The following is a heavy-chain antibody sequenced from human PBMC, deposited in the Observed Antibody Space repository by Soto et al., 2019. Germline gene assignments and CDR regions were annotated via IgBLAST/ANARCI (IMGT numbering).Heavy chain of an antibody. Sequence: SVSLSLTCTIGRHSIPSGAFYWSWVRQHPGKGLEWIGYIYYSGSTYYNPSLKSRVTISVDTSKNQFSLKLSSVTAADTAFYYCASTYYNASSGPFDYWGQG. CDR1: RHSIPSGAFY. CDR3: ASTYYNASSGPFDY. CDR2: IYYSGST. J-gene: IGHJ4*02. D-gene: IGHD3-22*01. V-gene: IGHV4-31*03.